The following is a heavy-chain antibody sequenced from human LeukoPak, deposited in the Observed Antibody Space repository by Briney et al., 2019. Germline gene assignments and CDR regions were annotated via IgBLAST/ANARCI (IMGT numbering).Heavy chain of an antibody. Sequence: PGGSLRLSCAASGFTVSSNYMSWVRQAPGKGLKWVSVIYSGGSTYYADSVKGRFTISRDNSKNTLYLQMNSLRAEDTAVYYCARARIAAAGYYFDYWGQGTLVTVSS. J-gene: IGHJ4*02. CDR1: GFTVSSNY. V-gene: IGHV3-53*01. CDR3: ARARIAAAGYYFDY. CDR2: IYSGGST. D-gene: IGHD6-13*01.